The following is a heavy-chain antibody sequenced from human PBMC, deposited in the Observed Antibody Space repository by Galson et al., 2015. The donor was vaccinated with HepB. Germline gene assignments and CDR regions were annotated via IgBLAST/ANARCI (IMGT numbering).Heavy chain of an antibody. CDR1: GYTFTSYY. Sequence: SVKVSCKASGYTFTSYYMHWVRQAPRQGLEWMGIINPSGGSTSYAQKFQGRVTMTRDTSTSTVYMELSSLRSEDTAVYYCARFSRFRELLKAFDIWGQGTMVTVSS. D-gene: IGHD3-10*01. CDR2: INPSGGST. V-gene: IGHV1-46*03. J-gene: IGHJ3*02. CDR3: ARFSRFRELLKAFDI.